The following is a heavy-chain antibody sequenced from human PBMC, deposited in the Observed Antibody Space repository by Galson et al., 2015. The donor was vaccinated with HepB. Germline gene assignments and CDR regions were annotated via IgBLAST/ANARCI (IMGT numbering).Heavy chain of an antibody. D-gene: IGHD2-2*01. CDR2: ISYDGSNK. CDR3: ARPLYCSSTSCPRGAFDI. V-gene: IGHV3-30-3*01. CDR1: GFTFSSYA. J-gene: IGHJ3*02. Sequence: SLRLSCAASGFTFSSYAMHWVRQAPGKGLEWVAVISYDGSNKYYADSVKGRFTISRDNSKNTLYLQMNSLRAEDTAVYYCARPLYCSSTSCPRGAFDIWGQGTMVTVSS.